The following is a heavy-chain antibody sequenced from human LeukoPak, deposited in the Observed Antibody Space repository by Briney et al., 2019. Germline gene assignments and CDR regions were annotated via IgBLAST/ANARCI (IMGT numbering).Heavy chain of an antibody. Sequence: SETLSLTCTVSGGSISSSSYYWGWIRQPPGKGLEWIGSIYYSGSTYYNPSLKSRVTISVDTSKNQFSLKLSSVTAADAAVYYCARHPPLWFDYWGQGTLVTVSS. D-gene: IGHD3-10*01. CDR2: IYYSGST. V-gene: IGHV4-39*01. CDR3: ARHPPLWFDY. J-gene: IGHJ4*02. CDR1: GGSISSSSYY.